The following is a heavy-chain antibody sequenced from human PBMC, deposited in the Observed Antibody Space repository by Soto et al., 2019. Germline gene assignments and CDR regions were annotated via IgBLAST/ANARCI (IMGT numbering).Heavy chain of an antibody. CDR3: ALTLEWLTPADY. V-gene: IGHV1-18*01. CDR1: CYTFTSYG. D-gene: IGHD3-3*01. Sequence: SVKVSCKASCYTFTSYGISWVRQAPGQGLEWMGWISAYNGNTNYAQKLQGRVTMTTDTSTSTAYMELRSLRSDDTAVYYCALTLEWLTPADYWGQGTLVTVSS. CDR2: ISAYNGNT. J-gene: IGHJ4*02.